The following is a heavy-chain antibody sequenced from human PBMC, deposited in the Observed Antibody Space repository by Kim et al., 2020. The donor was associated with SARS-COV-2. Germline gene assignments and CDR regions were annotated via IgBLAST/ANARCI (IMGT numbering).Heavy chain of an antibody. CDR3: ARDYFPSYYGMDV. J-gene: IGHJ6*02. Sequence: YAQKLQGRVTMTTDTSTSTAYMELRSLRSDDTAVYYCARDYFPSYYGMDVWGQGTTVTVSS. D-gene: IGHD3-10*01. V-gene: IGHV1-18*01.